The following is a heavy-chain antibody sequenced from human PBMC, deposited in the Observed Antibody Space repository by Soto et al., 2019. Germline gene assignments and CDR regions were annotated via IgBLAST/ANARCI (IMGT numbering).Heavy chain of an antibody. Sequence: SQTLSLTCAISGDSVSTTSAAWNWIRQSPSRGLEWLGRTYYNSKWYNDYAVSVKSRIIIKPDTSKNQFSLQLNSITPEDTAVYYCAGWYGMNVWGQGTTVTVSS. D-gene: IGHD3-10*01. V-gene: IGHV6-1*01. CDR3: AGWYGMNV. CDR2: TYYNSKWYN. J-gene: IGHJ6*02. CDR1: GDSVSTTSAA.